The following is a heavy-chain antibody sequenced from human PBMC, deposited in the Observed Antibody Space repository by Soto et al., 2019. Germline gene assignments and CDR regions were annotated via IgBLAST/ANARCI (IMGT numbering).Heavy chain of an antibody. D-gene: IGHD3-9*01. CDR3: ARHPSDYDILTGYFTRDY. J-gene: IGHJ4*02. CDR1: GYSFTSYW. CDR2: IDPSDSYT. V-gene: IGHV5-10-1*01. Sequence: GESLKISCKGSGYSFTSYWISWVRQMPGKGLEWMGRIDPSDSYTNYSPSFQGHVTISADKSISTAYLQWSSLKASDTAMYYCARHPSDYDILTGYFTRDYWGQGTLVTVSS.